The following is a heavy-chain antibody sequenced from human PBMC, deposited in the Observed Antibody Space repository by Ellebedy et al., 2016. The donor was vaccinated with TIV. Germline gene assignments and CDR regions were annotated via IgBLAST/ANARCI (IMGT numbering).Heavy chain of an antibody. J-gene: IGHJ4*02. CDR1: GFTFSSYS. V-gene: IGHV3-21*01. D-gene: IGHD3-22*01. CDR3: ARDLDDTSGYYYPMIDY. CDR2: FISSSSYI. Sequence: GGSLRLSCAASGFTFSSYSMNWVRQAPGKGLEWVSSFISSSSYIYYADSVKGRFTISRDNAKNSLYLQMNSLRAEDTAVYYCARDLDDTSGYYYPMIDYWGQGTLVTVSS.